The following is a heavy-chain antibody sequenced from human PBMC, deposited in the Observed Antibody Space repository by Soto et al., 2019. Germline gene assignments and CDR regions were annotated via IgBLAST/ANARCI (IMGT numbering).Heavy chain of an antibody. J-gene: IGHJ6*02. Sequence: SSETLSLTCTVSGGSVSSGSYYWSWIRQPPGKGLEWIGYIYYSGSTNYNPSLKSRVTISVDTSKNQFSLKLSSVTAADTAVYYCARDDSGYDFSDYYYYYGMDVGGQGTTVTVSS. CDR1: GGSVSSGSYY. D-gene: IGHD5-12*01. CDR3: ARDDSGYDFSDYYYYYGMDV. CDR2: IYYSGST. V-gene: IGHV4-61*01.